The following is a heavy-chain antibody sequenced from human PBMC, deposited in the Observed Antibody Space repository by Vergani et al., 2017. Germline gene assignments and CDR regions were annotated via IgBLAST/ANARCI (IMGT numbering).Heavy chain of an antibody. CDR1: GFTVSTNY. V-gene: IGHV3-53*04. CDR3: ATDTSPDSLFYMDV. D-gene: IGHD3-22*01. J-gene: IGHJ6*03. Sequence: EVQLVESGGGLVQPGRSLRLSCAASGFTVSTNYMSWVRQAPGKGLEWVSVIYSGGSAYYADSVRGRFTIFRHNSKNTLYLQMNSLRAEDTAVYYCATDTSPDSLFYMDVWGKGTTVTVSS. CDR2: IYSGGSA.